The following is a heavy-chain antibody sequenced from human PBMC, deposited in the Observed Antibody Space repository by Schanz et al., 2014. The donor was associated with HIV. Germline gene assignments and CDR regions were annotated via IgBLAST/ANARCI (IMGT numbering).Heavy chain of an antibody. CDR3: STSGYYPPDL. Sequence: VQLLESGGGLVQPGGSLRLSCAASGFTFSSYAMSWVRQAPGKGLEWVSVISGSGGSTYYADSVKGRFTISRDNSKNTVYLQMNSLRAEDTAVYYCSTSGYYPPDLWGRGTLVTVSS. V-gene: IGHV3-23*01. J-gene: IGHJ2*01. D-gene: IGHD3-3*01. CDR2: ISGSGGST. CDR1: GFTFSSYA.